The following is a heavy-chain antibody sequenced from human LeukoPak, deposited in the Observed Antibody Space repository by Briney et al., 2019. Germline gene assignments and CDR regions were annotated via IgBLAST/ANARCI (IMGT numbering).Heavy chain of an antibody. V-gene: IGHV1-69*13. D-gene: IGHD2-2*01. CDR3: ATYSSSNGREFQY. J-gene: IGHJ1*01. Sequence: ASVKVSCKASGGTFSSYAISWVRQAPGQGLEWMGGIIPIFGTANYAQKFQGRVTITADESTSTAYMELSSLRSEDTAVYYCATYSSSNGREFQYWGQGTLVTVSS. CDR2: IIPIFGTA. CDR1: GGTFSSYA.